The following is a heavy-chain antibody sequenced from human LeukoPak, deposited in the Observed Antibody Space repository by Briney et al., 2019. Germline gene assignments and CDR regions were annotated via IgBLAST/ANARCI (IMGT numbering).Heavy chain of an antibody. Sequence: PGGSLRLSCAASGFTFSSYSMNWVRQAPGKGLEWVSSISSSSSYIYYADSVKGRFTISRDNAKNSLYLQMNSLRAEDTAVYYCAGAKESITMIVGPYYYGMDVWGQGTTVTVSS. J-gene: IGHJ6*02. CDR1: GFTFSSYS. V-gene: IGHV3-21*01. CDR2: ISSSSSYI. D-gene: IGHD3-22*01. CDR3: AGAKESITMIVGPYYYGMDV.